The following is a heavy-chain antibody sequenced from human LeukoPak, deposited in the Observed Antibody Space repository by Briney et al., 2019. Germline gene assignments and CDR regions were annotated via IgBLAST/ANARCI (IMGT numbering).Heavy chain of an antibody. CDR2: INPNSGGT. CDR1: GYTFTGYY. V-gene: IGHV1-2*06. J-gene: IGHJ4*02. Sequence: ASVKVSCKASGYTFTGYYMHWVRQAPGQGLEWMGRINPNSGGTNYAQKFQGRVTMTRDTSISTAYMELRSLRSDDTAVYYCARGEDPYCSGGSCYFDYWGQGTLVTVSS. D-gene: IGHD2-15*01. CDR3: ARGEDPYCSGGSCYFDY.